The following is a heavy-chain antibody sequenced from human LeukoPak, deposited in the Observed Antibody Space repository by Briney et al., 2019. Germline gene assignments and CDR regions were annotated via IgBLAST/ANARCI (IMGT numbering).Heavy chain of an antibody. V-gene: IGHV1-18*01. CDR2: ISGYNGNT. D-gene: IGHD6-19*01. Sequence: ASVKVSCKASGYTFTSYGISWVRQAPGQGLEWMGWISGYNGNTNYAQEKLQGRVTMTTDTSTSTAYMELRSLRSGDTAVYYCARDLKRGYSSGRYSWGTGSSNDYWGQGTLVTVSS. CDR3: ARDLKRGYSSGRYSWGTGSSNDY. CDR1: GYTFTSYG. J-gene: IGHJ4*02.